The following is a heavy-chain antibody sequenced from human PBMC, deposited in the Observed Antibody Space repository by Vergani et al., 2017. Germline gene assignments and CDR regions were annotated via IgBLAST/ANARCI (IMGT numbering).Heavy chain of an antibody. CDR2: VLFDGSIE. D-gene: IGHD2-15*01. CDR1: GFTFNRYG. Sequence: QVQLVQSGGGVVQPGGSLRLSCVASGFTFNRYGMQWVRQAPGKGLEWVAYVLFDGSIEYYADSVKGRFIVSRDNSNDALYLQMNSLRTDDTAVYYCARDLAYCHEGSCALWGQGRVVTVSS. V-gene: IGHV3-30*02. CDR3: ARDLAYCHEGSCAL. J-gene: IGHJ4*02.